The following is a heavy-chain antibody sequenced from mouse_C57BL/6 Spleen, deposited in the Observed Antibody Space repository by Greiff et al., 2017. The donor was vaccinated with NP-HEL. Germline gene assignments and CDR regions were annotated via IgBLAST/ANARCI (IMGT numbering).Heavy chain of an antibody. V-gene: IGHV1-18*01. CDR3: ARSVYYSNYVDAMDY. Sequence: EVHLVESGPELVKPGASVKIPCKASGYTFTDYNMDWVKQSHGKSLEWIGDINPNNGGTIYNQKFKGKATLTVDKSSSTAYMELRSLTSEDTAVYYCARSVYYSNYVDAMDYWGQGTSVTVSS. CDR2: INPNNGGT. D-gene: IGHD2-5*01. CDR1: GYTFTDYN. J-gene: IGHJ4*01.